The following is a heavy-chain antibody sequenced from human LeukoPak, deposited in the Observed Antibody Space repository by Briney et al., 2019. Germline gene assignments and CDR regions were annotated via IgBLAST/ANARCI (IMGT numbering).Heavy chain of an antibody. Sequence: GGSLRLSCAASGFTFSRYWMSSVRQAPGKGLELVANIKQDDSEKYYVDSVKGRFTISRDNAKTSVYLQMNSLRADDTAVYYCATGSYYYDSSAYYFVFESWGQGTLVTVSS. CDR1: GFTFSRYW. J-gene: IGHJ4*02. D-gene: IGHD3-22*01. V-gene: IGHV3-7*01. CDR3: ATGSYYYDSSAYYFVFES. CDR2: IKQDDSEK.